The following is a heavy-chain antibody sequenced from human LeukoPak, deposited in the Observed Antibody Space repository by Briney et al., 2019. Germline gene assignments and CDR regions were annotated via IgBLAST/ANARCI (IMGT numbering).Heavy chain of an antibody. D-gene: IGHD2-2*01. CDR1: GFTFSSYA. CDR2: ISGSGGST. CDR3: AKAPRDCSSTSCYGY. Sequence: PGGSLRPSCAASGFTFSSYAMSWVRQAPGKGLEWVSAISGSGGSTYYADSVKGRFTISRDNSKNTLYLQMNSLRAEDTAVYYCAKAPRDCSSTSCYGYWGQGTLVTVSS. V-gene: IGHV3-23*01. J-gene: IGHJ4*02.